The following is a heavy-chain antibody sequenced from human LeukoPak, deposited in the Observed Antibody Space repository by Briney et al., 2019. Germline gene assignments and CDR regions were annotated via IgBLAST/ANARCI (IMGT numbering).Heavy chain of an antibody. Sequence: SGGSLRLSCAASGFTFSDYYMSWIRQAPGKGLEWVSYISSSGSTIYYADSVKGRFTISRDNAKNSLYLQMNSLRAEDTAVYYCARHGSRFLEWSIGSVGGGVRFDPWGQGTLVTVSS. CDR2: ISSSGSTI. D-gene: IGHD3-3*01. CDR3: ARHGSRFLEWSIGSVGGGVRFDP. J-gene: IGHJ5*02. V-gene: IGHV3-11*04. CDR1: GFTFSDYY.